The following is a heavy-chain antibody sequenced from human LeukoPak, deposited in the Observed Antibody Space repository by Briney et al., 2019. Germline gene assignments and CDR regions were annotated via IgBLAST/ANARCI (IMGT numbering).Heavy chain of an antibody. D-gene: IGHD3-22*01. CDR2: IISLFGIA. CDR1: GGTFSSYT. CDR3: ASLSYDSSGYWNPGFDY. Sequence: GASVKVSCKASGGTFSSYTISWVRQAPGQGLEWVGRIISLFGIANYAHKFQGRVTITADKSTSTAYMELSSLRSEDTAVYYCASLSYDSSGYWNPGFDYWGQGTLVTVSS. V-gene: IGHV1-69*02. J-gene: IGHJ4*02.